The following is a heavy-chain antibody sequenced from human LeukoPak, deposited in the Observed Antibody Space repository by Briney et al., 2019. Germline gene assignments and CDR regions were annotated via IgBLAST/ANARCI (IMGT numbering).Heavy chain of an antibody. Sequence: GGSLRLSCAASGFTFSSYAMHWVRQAPGKGLEWVAVIWYDGSNKYYADSVKGRFTISRDNSKNTLYLQMDSLRAEDTAVYYCARDGIADDFDIWGQGTMVTVSS. J-gene: IGHJ3*02. CDR1: GFTFSSYA. CDR2: IWYDGSNK. D-gene: IGHD6-13*01. V-gene: IGHV3-33*08. CDR3: ARDGIADDFDI.